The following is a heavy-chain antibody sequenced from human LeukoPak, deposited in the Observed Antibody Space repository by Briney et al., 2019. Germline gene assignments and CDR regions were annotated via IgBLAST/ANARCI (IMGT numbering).Heavy chain of an antibody. CDR2: ICDSGYS. J-gene: IGHJ3*02. Sequence: KPSETLSLVCSDSGGFISHFCWNWIRQPPGKGLEWIGYICDSGYSNHNPSLTSRVTTSLDRSKNQFSLKVRYVTAADTATYFCARWDETLRTFDIWGQGTMVTVSS. V-gene: IGHV4-59*01. CDR1: GGFISHFC. D-gene: IGHD1-26*01. CDR3: ARWDETLRTFDI.